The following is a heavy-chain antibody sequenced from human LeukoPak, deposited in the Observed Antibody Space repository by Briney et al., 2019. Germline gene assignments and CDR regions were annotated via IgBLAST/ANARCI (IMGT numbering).Heavy chain of an antibody. CDR3: ARARGWSDFDY. Sequence: WIRQPPGKGLEWIGSIYYSGSTYYNPSLESRVTISVDTSKNQFSLKLSSVTAADTAVYYCARARGWSDFDYWGQGTLVTVSS. D-gene: IGHD2-15*01. V-gene: IGHV4-39*07. CDR2: IYYSGST. J-gene: IGHJ4*02.